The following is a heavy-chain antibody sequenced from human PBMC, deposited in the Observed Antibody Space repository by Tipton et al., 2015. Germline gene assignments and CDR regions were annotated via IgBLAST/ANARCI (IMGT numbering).Heavy chain of an antibody. V-gene: IGHV4-61*01. Sequence: TLSLTCTVSGGSVSSGSYYWSWIRQSPGKGLEWIGYISYTETSHYNASLKSRVTISIDTSKNQFSLKLSSVTAADTAVYYCARGLLLWFGMSDYWGRGTLVTVSS. CDR3: ARGLLLWFGMSDY. CDR1: GGSVSSGSYY. CDR2: ISYTETS. D-gene: IGHD3-10*01. J-gene: IGHJ4*02.